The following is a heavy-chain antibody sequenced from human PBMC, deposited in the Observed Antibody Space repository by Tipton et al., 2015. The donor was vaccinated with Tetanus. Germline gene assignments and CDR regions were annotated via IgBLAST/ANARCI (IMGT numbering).Heavy chain of an antibody. D-gene: IGHD1-26*01. CDR2: IRDKANNFTT. V-gene: IGHV3-72*01. CDR3: ARISGRYFYYGMDV. CDR1: GFDFRSDW. J-gene: IGHJ6*02. Sequence: SLRLSCAASGFDFRSDWMTWVRQAPGKGLEWVGRIRDKANNFTTEYAASVKGRFTISRDDSKKSVYLQMSSLKTEDTAVYYCARISGRYFYYGMDVWGQGTTVTVSS.